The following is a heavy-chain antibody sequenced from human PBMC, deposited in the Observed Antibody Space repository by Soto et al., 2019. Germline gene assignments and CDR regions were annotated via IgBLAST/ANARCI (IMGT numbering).Heavy chain of an antibody. CDR1: GFTFSSYA. J-gene: IGHJ4*02. V-gene: IGHV3-23*01. CDR2: ISGSGGST. CDR3: AKDAAITFGGPVGY. D-gene: IGHD3-16*01. Sequence: GGSLRLSCAASGFTFSSYAMSWVRQAPGKGLEWVSAISGSGGSTYYAGSVKGRFTISRDNSKNTLYLQMNSLRAEDTAVYYCAKDAAITFGGPVGYWGQGTLVTVSS.